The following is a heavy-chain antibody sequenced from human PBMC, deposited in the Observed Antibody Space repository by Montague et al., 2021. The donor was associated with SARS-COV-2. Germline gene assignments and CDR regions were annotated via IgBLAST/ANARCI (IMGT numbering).Heavy chain of an antibody. J-gene: IGHJ4*02. Sequence: SLRLSWSASGFTFGDYAMSWVRQAPGKGLEWVGFIRSKAYGGTTEYAASVKGRFTISRDDSKSIAYLQMNSLKTEDTAVYYCTRGVLRYFDWLLYSIIDYFDYWGQGTLVTVSS. CDR3: TRGVLRYFDWLLYSIIDYFDY. D-gene: IGHD3-9*01. CDR1: GFTFGDYA. CDR2: IRSKAYGGTT. V-gene: IGHV3-49*04.